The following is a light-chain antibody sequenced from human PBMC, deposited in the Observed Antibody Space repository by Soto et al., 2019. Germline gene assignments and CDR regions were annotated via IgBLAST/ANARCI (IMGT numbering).Light chain of an antibody. J-gene: IGKJ1*01. CDR1: SSKW. CDR2: NAS. V-gene: IGKV1-5*01. CDR3: QHCDTSWP. Sequence: DIQMTQSPSTLAASVGDTVTMTCRSSSKWLAWYQKKPGKPPKLLILNASTLGSGVPSRFSGSGSGTEFTLTISGLQPDDFATYYCQHCDTSWPFGQGTKVDIK.